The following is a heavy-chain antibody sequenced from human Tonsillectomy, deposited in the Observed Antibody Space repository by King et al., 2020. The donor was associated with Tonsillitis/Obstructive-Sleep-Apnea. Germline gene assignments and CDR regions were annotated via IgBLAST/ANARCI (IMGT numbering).Heavy chain of an antibody. Sequence: VQLQESGPGLVKPSETLSLTCTVSGGSISSYYWSWFRQPPGKGLEWIGYIYYSGSTNYNPALKSRVTISVDTSKNQFSLKLCTVTAADTAVYYCARHDSGYGDAFDIWGQGTMVTVSS. CDR3: ARHDSGYGDAFDI. J-gene: IGHJ3*02. CDR1: GGSISSYY. D-gene: IGHD1-1*01. CDR2: IYYSGST. V-gene: IGHV4-59*08.